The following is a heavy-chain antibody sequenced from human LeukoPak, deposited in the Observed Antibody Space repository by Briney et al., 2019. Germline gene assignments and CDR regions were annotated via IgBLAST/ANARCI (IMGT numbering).Heavy chain of an antibody. Sequence: ASVKVSYKASGYTFTSYGISWVRQAPGQGLEWMGWISAYNGNTNYAQKLQGRVTMTTDTSTSTAYMELRSLRSDGTAVYYCARLRDDYGDYGLDYWGQGTLVTVSS. V-gene: IGHV1-18*01. CDR3: ARLRDDYGDYGLDY. J-gene: IGHJ4*02. CDR2: ISAYNGNT. D-gene: IGHD4-17*01. CDR1: GYTFTSYG.